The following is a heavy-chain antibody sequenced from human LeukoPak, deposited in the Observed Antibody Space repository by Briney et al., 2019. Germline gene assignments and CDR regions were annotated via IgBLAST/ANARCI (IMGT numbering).Heavy chain of an antibody. CDR2: IFYTGST. J-gene: IGHJ4*02. D-gene: IGHD1-14*01. Sequence: SETLSLTCTVSGGSISGHYWSWIRQPPGKGLEWIGYIFYTGSTNYNPSLRSRVTISIDTSKNQFSLNLNSVSATDTAVYYCARIITGAVALGSWGQGTLVTVSS. V-gene: IGHV4-59*08. CDR3: ARIITGAVALGS. CDR1: GGSISGHY.